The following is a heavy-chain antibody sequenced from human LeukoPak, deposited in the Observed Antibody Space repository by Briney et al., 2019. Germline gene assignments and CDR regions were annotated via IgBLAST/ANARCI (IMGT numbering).Heavy chain of an antibody. CDR3: ARKWLVTQDLDY. D-gene: IGHD3-22*01. Sequence: GGSLRLSCAASGFTFSSYAMSWVRQAXXXXXEXVSAISGSGGSTYYADSVKGRFAISRDNSKNTLYLQMNSLRAEDTAVYYCARKWLVTQDLDYWGQGTLVTVSS. V-gene: IGHV3-23*01. CDR2: ISGSGGST. J-gene: IGHJ4*02. CDR1: GFTFSSYA.